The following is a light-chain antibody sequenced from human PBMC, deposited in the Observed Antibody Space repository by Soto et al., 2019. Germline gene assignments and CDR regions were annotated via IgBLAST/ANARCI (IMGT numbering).Light chain of an antibody. Sequence: DIQVTQSPSSLSASVGDRVIITCRASQSISSYLNWYRQKPGRAPNLLIYAASKLQSGVPSRFSGSGSGTDFTLTISSLQPGDSAMYYCHQSYSPPWTFGQGNKVEIK. J-gene: IGKJ1*01. V-gene: IGKV1-39*01. CDR2: AAS. CDR3: HQSYSPPWT. CDR1: QSISSY.